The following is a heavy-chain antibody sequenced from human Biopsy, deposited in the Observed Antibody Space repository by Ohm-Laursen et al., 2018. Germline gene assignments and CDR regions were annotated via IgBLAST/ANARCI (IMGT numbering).Heavy chain of an antibody. J-gene: IGHJ3*02. CDR1: GFTFHSYA. D-gene: IGHD6-19*01. Sequence: SLRLSCTASGFTFHSYAMHWVRQPPGKGLEWLAVTSFDGSNKFYAESVRGRFTISRDRSRDTLYLQMNRLTNEDTALYYCAKDGGQWLGGAFDIWGHGTMVIVAS. CDR3: AKDGGQWLGGAFDI. V-gene: IGHV3-30*18. CDR2: TSFDGSNK.